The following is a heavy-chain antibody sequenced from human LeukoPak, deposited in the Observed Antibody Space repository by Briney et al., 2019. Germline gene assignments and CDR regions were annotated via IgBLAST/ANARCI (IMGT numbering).Heavy chain of an antibody. D-gene: IGHD2-15*01. V-gene: IGHV4-59*08. CDR3: ARHTPTTRFDP. J-gene: IGHJ5*02. Sequence: SETLSLTCTVSGGSINNYYWNWIRQPPGKGLEWIGHIYYTGTTNYSPSLKSRVTISVDTSKNQFSLKLSSVTAADTAVYYCARHTPTTRFDPWGQGTLVTVSS. CDR2: IYYTGTT. CDR1: GGSINNYY.